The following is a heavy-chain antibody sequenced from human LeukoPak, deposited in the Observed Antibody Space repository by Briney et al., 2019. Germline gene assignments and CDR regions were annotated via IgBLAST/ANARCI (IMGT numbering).Heavy chain of an antibody. V-gene: IGHV3-33*01. D-gene: IGHD3-3*01. J-gene: IGHJ4*02. CDR1: GFTFSSYG. Sequence: PGRSLRLSCTASGFTFSSYGMHWVRQAPRKGLEWVAIIWYDGGNKYYADSVKGRFTISRDNSKNTLYLEMNSLRAEDTAVYYCSRWQQSGYYFVYWGQGTLVTVSS. CDR3: SRWQQSGYYFVY. CDR2: IWYDGGNK.